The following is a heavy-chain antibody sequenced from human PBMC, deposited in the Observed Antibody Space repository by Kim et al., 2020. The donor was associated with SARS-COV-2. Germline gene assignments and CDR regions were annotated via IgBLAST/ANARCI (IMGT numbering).Heavy chain of an antibody. CDR3: ARDRGGRSGMDV. J-gene: IGHJ6*02. CDR1: GFTFSSHW. V-gene: IGHV3-7*01. Sequence: GGSLRLSCGASGFTFSSHWISWVRQAPGKGLEWVAYIKEVGGEIYYVDSVRGRFTISRDNAENSLYLQMNSLRHEDTAVYYCARDRGGRSGMDVWGQGTTVTVSS. CDR2: IKEVGGEI.